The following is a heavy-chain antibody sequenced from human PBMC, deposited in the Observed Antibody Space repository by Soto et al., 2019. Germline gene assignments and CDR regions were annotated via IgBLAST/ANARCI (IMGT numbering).Heavy chain of an antibody. V-gene: IGHV3-72*01. Sequence: GGSLRLSCAASGFTFSDHYIDWVRQAPGKGLEWVGRSRNKANSYTTEYAASVKGRFTISRDDSKNSVYLQMNSLETEDTAVYFCARGSSSSPPYFDYWGQGTLVTVSS. D-gene: IGHD6-13*01. J-gene: IGHJ4*02. CDR3: ARGSSSSPPYFDY. CDR2: SRNKANSYTT. CDR1: GFTFSDHY.